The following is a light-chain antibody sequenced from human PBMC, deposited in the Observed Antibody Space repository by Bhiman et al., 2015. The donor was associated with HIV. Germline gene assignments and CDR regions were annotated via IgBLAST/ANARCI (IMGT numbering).Light chain of an antibody. Sequence: QSALTQPASVSGSPGQSITISCTGTSSDVGTYNYVSWYQQHSGKAPKLMIYDVSKRPSGVSNRFSGSKSGDTASLTISGLQAEDEADYFCSACSLTMTSFGTGTKVTVL. CDR2: DVS. CDR3: SACSLTMTS. CDR1: SSDVGTYNY. J-gene: IGLJ1*01. V-gene: IGLV2-14*01.